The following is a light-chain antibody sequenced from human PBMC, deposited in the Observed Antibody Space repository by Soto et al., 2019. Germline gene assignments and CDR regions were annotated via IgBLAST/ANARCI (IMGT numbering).Light chain of an antibody. CDR1: SSNIGAGYN. Sequence: QSVLTQPPSVSGAPGQRVTISCTGSSSNIGAGYNVHWYQQLPGTAPKLLIYGNSNRPSGVPDRFSGSKSGTAASLAITGLQAEDAAVYYCQSYDSSLSGCVFGGGTKLTVL. CDR3: QSYDSSLSGCV. V-gene: IGLV1-40*01. CDR2: GNS. J-gene: IGLJ3*02.